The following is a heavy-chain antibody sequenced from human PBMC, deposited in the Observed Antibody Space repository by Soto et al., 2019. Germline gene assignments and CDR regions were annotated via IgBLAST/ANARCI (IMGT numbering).Heavy chain of an antibody. V-gene: IGHV3-7*01. CDR2: IKQDGRGK. J-gene: IGHJ4*01. Sequence: GGSLRLSCAASGFTFSSYWMSWVRQAPGKGLEWVANIKQDGRGKYYVDSVRGRFTISRDNSKNTLYLQMSSVRAEDTAVYYCTNGFAYWGRGTLVTVSS. CDR3: TNGFAY. CDR1: GFTFSSYW.